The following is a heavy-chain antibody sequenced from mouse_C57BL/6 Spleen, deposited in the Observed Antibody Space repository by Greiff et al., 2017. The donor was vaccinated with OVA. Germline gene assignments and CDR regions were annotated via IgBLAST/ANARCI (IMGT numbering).Heavy chain of an antibody. J-gene: IGHJ4*01. D-gene: IGHD2-1*01. CDR3: TRGGIYYGNPYAMDY. Sequence: VQLKESGEGLVKPGGSLKLSCAASGFTFSSYAMSWVRQTPEKRLEWVAYISSGGDYIYYADTVKGRFTISRDNARNTLYLQMSSLKSEDTAMYYCTRGGIYYGNPYAMDYWGQGTSVTVSS. CDR1: GFTFSSYA. CDR2: ISSGGDYI. V-gene: IGHV5-9-1*02.